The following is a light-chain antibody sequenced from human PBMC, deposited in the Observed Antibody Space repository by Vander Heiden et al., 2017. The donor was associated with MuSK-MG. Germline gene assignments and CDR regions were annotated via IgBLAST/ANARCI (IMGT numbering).Light chain of an antibody. V-gene: IGKV3-20*01. CDR3: PVYGRALAWR. Sequence: EIVLTQSPVTLALSPGERATLSCSARQRVSSSYLAWYQQHPGHAPRLLIYGASSRAIGTPDRSSPSWYGKDFTLTRSRLDPEAFQVESCPVYGRALAWRLRQGSK. J-gene: IGKJ1*01. CDR1: QRVSSSY. CDR2: GAS.